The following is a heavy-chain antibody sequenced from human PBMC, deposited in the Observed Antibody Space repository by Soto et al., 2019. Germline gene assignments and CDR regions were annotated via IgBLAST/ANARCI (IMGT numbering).Heavy chain of an antibody. CDR1: GGSISSSSYY. V-gene: IGHV4-61*05. CDR3: ARGRLGGDIVVVPAADEYYYYYYMDV. J-gene: IGHJ6*03. D-gene: IGHD2-2*01. CDR2: IYYSGST. Sequence: SETLSLTCTVSGGSISSSSYYWGWIRQPPGKGLEWIGYIYYSGSTNYNPSLKSRVTISVDTSKNQFSLKLSSVTAADTAVYYCARGRLGGDIVVVPAADEYYYYYYMDVWGKGTTVTVSS.